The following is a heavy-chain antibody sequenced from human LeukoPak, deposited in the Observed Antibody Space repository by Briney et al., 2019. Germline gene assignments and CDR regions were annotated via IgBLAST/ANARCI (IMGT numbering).Heavy chain of an antibody. J-gene: IGHJ4*02. Sequence: GGFLRLSCAASGFTFSSYAMSWVRQAPGKGLEWVSAISGSGGSTYYADSVKGRFTISRDNSKNTLYLQMNSLRAEDTAVYYCAKDAALRFFGEDWTFDYWGQGTLVTVSS. V-gene: IGHV3-23*01. D-gene: IGHD3-3*01. CDR3: AKDAALRFFGEDWTFDY. CDR2: ISGSGGST. CDR1: GFTFSSYA.